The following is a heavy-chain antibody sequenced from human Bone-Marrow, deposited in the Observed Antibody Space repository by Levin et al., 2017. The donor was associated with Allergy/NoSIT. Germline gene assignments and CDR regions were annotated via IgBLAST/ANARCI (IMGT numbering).Heavy chain of an antibody. CDR2: IKQDGSEK. D-gene: IGHD6-19*01. J-gene: IGHJ4*02. V-gene: IGHV3-7*01. CDR1: GFTFSSYW. Sequence: GESLKISCAASGFTFSSYWMSWVRQAPGKGLEWVANIKQDGSEKYYVDSVKGRFTISRDNAKNSLYLQMNSLRAEDTAVYYCARDRCSSGAFDYWGQGTLVTVSS. CDR3: ARDRCSSGAFDY.